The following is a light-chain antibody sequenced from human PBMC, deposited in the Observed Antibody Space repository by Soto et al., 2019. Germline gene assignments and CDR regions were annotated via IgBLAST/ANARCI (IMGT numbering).Light chain of an antibody. CDR3: QLYHFFWT. CDR2: HAS. V-gene: IGKV1-5*01. CDR1: RSISTW. Sequence: DIQMTQSPSTLSASVGDRVTVTCRASRSISTWLAWYQQKPGNAPKLLLHHASILESGVPSRFSCSGSGARFTLTNSSLRPDDFATYYRQLYHFFWTFGQGTKVEIK. J-gene: IGKJ1*01.